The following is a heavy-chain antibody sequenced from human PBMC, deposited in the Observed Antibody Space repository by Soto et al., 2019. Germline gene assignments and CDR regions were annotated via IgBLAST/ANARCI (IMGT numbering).Heavy chain of an antibody. Sequence: QVQLVQSGVEVKKPGASVKVSCKASGYTFTSYGISWVRQAPGQGLEWMAWISAYNGNTKYAQKVQGRVTMTTDTSTSTAYMKLRSLRSDDTAVYYCAIVPNDRRGWFDPWGQGTLVTVSS. CDR1: GYTFTSYG. CDR3: AIVPNDRRGWFDP. CDR2: ISAYNGNT. D-gene: IGHD3-22*01. V-gene: IGHV1-18*01. J-gene: IGHJ5*02.